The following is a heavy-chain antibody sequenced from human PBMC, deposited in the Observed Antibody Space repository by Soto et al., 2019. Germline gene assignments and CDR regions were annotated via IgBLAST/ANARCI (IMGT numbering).Heavy chain of an antibody. CDR1: GFTFSTYA. D-gene: IGHD3-10*01. CDR2: FSGSGGST. Sequence: GGSLRLSCAASGFTFSTYAMNWVRQAPGKGLEWVSGFSGSGGSTYYADSVKGRFTVSRDNSKNTVSLHMNSPRAEDTALYYCARDGGFYGSGSHYFDSWGQGALVTVSS. CDR3: ARDGGFYGSGSHYFDS. J-gene: IGHJ4*02. V-gene: IGHV3-23*01.